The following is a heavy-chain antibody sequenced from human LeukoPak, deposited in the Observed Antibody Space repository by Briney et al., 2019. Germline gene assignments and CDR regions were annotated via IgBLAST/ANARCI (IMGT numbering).Heavy chain of an antibody. Sequence: PGGSLRLSCAASGFTFRSYAMHWVRQAPGKGLEGVAVISYDGSNKYYADSVKGRFTISRDNSKNTLYLQMNSLRAEDTAVYYCARALRYFDWLLQGLDYWGQGTLVTVSS. V-gene: IGHV3-30-3*01. J-gene: IGHJ4*02. CDR3: ARALRYFDWLLQGLDY. CDR1: GFTFRSYA. D-gene: IGHD3-9*01. CDR2: ISYDGSNK.